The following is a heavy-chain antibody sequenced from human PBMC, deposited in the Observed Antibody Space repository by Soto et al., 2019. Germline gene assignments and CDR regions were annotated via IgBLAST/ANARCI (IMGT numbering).Heavy chain of an antibody. CDR2: INSDGSST. V-gene: IGHV3-74*01. J-gene: IGHJ3*02. CDR3: VCIAPPSPEPNRYCSSTSCFAAFDI. Sequence: GGSLRLSCAASGFTFSSYWMHWVRQAPGKGLVWVSRINSDGSSTSYADSVKGRFTISRDNAKNTLYLQMNSLRAEDTAVYYCVCIAPPSPEPNRYCSSTSCFAAFDIWGQGTMVTVSS. CDR1: GFTFSSYW. D-gene: IGHD2-2*01.